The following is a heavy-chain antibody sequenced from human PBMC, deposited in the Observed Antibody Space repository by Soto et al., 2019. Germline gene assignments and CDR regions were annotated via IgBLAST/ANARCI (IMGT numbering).Heavy chain of an antibody. D-gene: IGHD2-2*01. Sequence: GGSLRLSCAASGFTFSSYAMSWVRQAPGKGLEWVSAISGSGGSTYYADSVKGRFTISRDNSKNTLYLQMNSLRAEDTAVYYCAKAIIVVVPAANDAFDIWGQGTMVTVSS. CDR1: GFTFSSYA. CDR3: AKAIIVVVPAANDAFDI. V-gene: IGHV3-23*01. J-gene: IGHJ3*02. CDR2: ISGSGGST.